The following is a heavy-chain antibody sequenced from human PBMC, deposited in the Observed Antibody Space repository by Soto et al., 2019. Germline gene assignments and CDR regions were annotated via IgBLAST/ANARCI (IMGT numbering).Heavy chain of an antibody. V-gene: IGHV3-7*03. J-gene: IGHJ5*02. CDR2: IKQDGSEK. CDR3: ARDAPSAYYDFWSGYRGSSSRDVWFDP. Sequence: WGSLRLSCAASGFTSISYWISLFRQSPVKGREWVANIKQDGSEKYYVDSVKGRFTISRDNAKNSLYLQMNSLRAEDTAVYYCARDAPSAYYDFWSGYRGSSSRDVWFDPWGQGTLVTVSS. CDR1: GFTSISYW. D-gene: IGHD3-3*01.